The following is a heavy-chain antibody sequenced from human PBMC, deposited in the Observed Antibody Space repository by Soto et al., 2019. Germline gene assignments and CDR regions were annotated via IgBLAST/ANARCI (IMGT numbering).Heavy chain of an antibody. Sequence: GGSLRLSCAASGFTFSSYAMSWVRQAPGKGLEWVSAIRGSGGSTYYADSVKGRFTISRDNSKNTLYLQMNSLRAEDTAVYYCARDVLRYFDWFRPRDYYGMDVWGQGTTVTVFS. V-gene: IGHV3-23*01. CDR3: ARDVLRYFDWFRPRDYYGMDV. D-gene: IGHD3-9*01. CDR2: IRGSGGST. CDR1: GFTFSSYA. J-gene: IGHJ6*02.